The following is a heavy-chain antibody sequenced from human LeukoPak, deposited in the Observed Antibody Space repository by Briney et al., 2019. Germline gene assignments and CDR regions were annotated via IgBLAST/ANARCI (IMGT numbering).Heavy chain of an antibody. CDR3: AKNLGWFGDLNWFNP. CDR1: GFTFSSYG. Sequence: GGSLRLSCAASGFTFSSYGMHWVRQAPGKGLEWVALISYDGNDKYYADSVKGRFTISRDNSKNTLYLQLNSLRDEDTAVYYCAKNLGWFGDLNWFNPWGPGTPVTVSS. J-gene: IGHJ5*02. CDR2: ISYDGNDK. D-gene: IGHD3-10*01. V-gene: IGHV3-30*18.